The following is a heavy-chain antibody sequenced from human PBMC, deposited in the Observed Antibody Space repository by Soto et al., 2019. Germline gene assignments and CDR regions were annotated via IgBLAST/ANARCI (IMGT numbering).Heavy chain of an antibody. CDR3: ARRATVTPYCFDI. J-gene: IGHJ3*02. CDR1: GFRFSTYT. CDR2: ISSGSGYI. Sequence: EGQLVESGGGLVKPGDSLRVSCAGSGFRFSTYTMNWVRQAPGKGLEWVSSISSGSGYIYFADSVEGRFPVSRYNAKISEYLQMNSLRAEDTAVYYCARRATVTPYCFDIWGQGTKVTVAS. V-gene: IGHV3-21*01. D-gene: IGHD4-17*01.